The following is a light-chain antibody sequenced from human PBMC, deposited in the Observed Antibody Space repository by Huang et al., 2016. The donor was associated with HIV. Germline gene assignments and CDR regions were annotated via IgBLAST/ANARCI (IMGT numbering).Light chain of an antibody. J-gene: IGKJ1*01. Sequence: ELVLTQSQATLSLSPGDRATLHCRASQSVSSYLAWVQQKRGQAPRLLTYEAFTRAPGIPDRFSGSGSGTDFTLTISNVEPEDFAVYYCQQRNNWPRTFGQGTKVEI. CDR2: EAF. CDR1: QSVSSY. CDR3: QQRNNWPRT. V-gene: IGKV3-11*01.